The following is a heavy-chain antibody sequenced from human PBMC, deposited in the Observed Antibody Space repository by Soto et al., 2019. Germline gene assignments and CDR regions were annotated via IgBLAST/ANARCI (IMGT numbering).Heavy chain of an antibody. CDR3: AKDFGHNYGYDAFDI. V-gene: IGHV3-23*01. CDR1: GFTFSSYA. J-gene: IGHJ3*02. D-gene: IGHD5-18*01. CDR2: VSGSSGST. Sequence: EVQLLESGGGSVQPGGSLRLSCAASGFTFSSYAMSWVRQAPGKGLEWVSGVSGSSGSTYCVDSVKGRFTISRDNSKNTLYLQMNSLRAVDTAVYYCAKDFGHNYGYDAFDIWGQGTMVTVSS.